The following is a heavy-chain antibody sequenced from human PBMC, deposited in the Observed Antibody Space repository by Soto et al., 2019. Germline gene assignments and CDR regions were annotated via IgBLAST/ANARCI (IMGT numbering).Heavy chain of an antibody. D-gene: IGHD3-22*01. CDR2: ISGRDGST. CDR1: GFTFTDYA. CDR3: AKAVYDSRSYNLVPDD. Sequence: EVQLLESGGGLVQPGGSLRLSCAASGFTFTDYAMSWVRQAPGKGLEWVSGISGRDGSTSYADSVRGRFTISRDNSKNTVYLQMNSLRADDTAVYYCAKAVYDSRSYNLVPDDWGQGTLVIVSS. J-gene: IGHJ4*02. V-gene: IGHV3-23*01.